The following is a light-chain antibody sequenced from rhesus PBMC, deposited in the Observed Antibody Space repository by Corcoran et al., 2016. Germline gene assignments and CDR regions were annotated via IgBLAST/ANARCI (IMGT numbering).Light chain of an antibody. J-gene: IGKJ1*01. Sequence: DIQMTQSPSSLSASVGDTVTITCRASQGISSWLAWYQQKPGKAPKGLIYKASRLQSGVPSRSSGSGSGTDFTFPISSLPSENFATYYCQQCSSRPWTFGQGAKVEI. CDR1: QGISSW. V-gene: IGKV1-22*01. CDR2: KAS. CDR3: QQCSSRPWT.